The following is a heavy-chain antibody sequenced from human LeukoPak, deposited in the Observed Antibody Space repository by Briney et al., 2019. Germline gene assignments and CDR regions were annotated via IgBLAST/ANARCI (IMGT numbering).Heavy chain of an antibody. J-gene: IGHJ4*02. V-gene: IGHV4-34*01. D-gene: IGHD3-16*01. CDR1: GGSFSGYY. Sequence: SETLSLTCAVYGGSFSGYYWSWIRQPPGKGLEWIGEINHSGSTNYNPSLKSRVTISVDTSKNQFSLKLSSVTAADTAVYYCARGGGPTVNFDYWGQGTLVTVSS. CDR2: INHSGST. CDR3: ARGGGPTVNFDY.